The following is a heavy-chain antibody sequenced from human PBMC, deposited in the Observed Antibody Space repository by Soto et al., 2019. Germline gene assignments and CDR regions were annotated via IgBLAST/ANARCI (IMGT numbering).Heavy chain of an antibody. CDR2: IYYSGST. J-gene: IGHJ5*02. D-gene: IGHD3-3*01. CDR1: GGSISSSSYY. Sequence: QLQLQESGPGLVKPSETLSLTCTVSGGSISSSSYYWGWIRQPPGKGLEWIGSIYYSGSTYYNPYLKSRVTISVDTSKNQFSLKLSSVTAADTAVYYCARHITIFGVVIIPGWFDPWGQGTLVTVSS. V-gene: IGHV4-39*01. CDR3: ARHITIFGVVIIPGWFDP.